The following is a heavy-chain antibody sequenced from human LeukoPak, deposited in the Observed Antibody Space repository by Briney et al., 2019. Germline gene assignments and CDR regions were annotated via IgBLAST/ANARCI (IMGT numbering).Heavy chain of an antibody. V-gene: IGHV4-59*11. CDR3: ARVPYSSSWAMFPYYYSSMDV. CDR2: IYYSGST. D-gene: IGHD6-13*01. CDR1: GGSISSHY. J-gene: IGHJ6*03. Sequence: SETLSLTCTVSGGSISSHYWSWIRQPPGKGLEWIGYIYYSGSTNYNPSLKSRVTISVDTSKNQFSLKLSSVTAADTAVYYCARVPYSSSWAMFPYYYSSMDVWGKGTTVTVSS.